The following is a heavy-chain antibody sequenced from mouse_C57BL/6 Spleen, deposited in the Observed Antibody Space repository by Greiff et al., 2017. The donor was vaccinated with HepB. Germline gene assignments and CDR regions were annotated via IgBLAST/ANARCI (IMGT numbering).Heavy chain of an antibody. V-gene: IGHV1-85*01. J-gene: IGHJ1*03. D-gene: IGHD4-1*01. CDR3: ARRDLTEYFDV. CDR2: IYPRDGST. Sequence: QVHVKQSGPELVKPGASVKLSCKASGYTFTSYDINWVKQRPGQGLEWIGWIYPRDGSTKYNEKFKGKATLTVDTSSSTAYMELHSLTSEDSAVYFCARRDLTEYFDVWGTGTTVTVSS. CDR1: GYTFTSYD.